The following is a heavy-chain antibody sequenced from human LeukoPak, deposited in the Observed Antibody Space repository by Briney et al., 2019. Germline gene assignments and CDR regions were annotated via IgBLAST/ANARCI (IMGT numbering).Heavy chain of an antibody. CDR3: GKAEAGTYYFDY. CDR1: GFTFNNYD. V-gene: IGHV3-23*01. D-gene: IGHD6-19*01. Sequence: GGSLRLSCAASGFTFNNYDMNWVRQAPGKGLEWVSAISGGGGDRFYADSVKGRFTISRDNSKNTLYLQMSSLRVEDTAVYYCGKAEAGTYYFDYWGQGTLVTVSS. J-gene: IGHJ4*02. CDR2: ISGGGGDR.